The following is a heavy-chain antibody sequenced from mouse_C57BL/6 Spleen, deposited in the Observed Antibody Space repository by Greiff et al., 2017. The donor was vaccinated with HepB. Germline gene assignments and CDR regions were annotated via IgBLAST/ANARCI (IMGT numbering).Heavy chain of an antibody. V-gene: IGHV1-26*01. CDR3: ASNWDG. Sequence: EVQLQQSGPELVKPGASVKISCKASGYTFTDYYMNWVKQSHGKSLEWIGDINPNNGGTSYNQKFKGKATLTVDKSSSTAYMELRSLTSEDSAVYYCASNWDGWGQGTTLTVSS. J-gene: IGHJ2*01. CDR2: INPNNGGT. D-gene: IGHD4-1*01. CDR1: GYTFTDYY.